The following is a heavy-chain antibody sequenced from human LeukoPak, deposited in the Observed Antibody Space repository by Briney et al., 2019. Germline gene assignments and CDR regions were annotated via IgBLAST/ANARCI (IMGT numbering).Heavy chain of an antibody. Sequence: GGSLRLSCAASGFTFSSYEMNWVRQAPGKGLEWVSYISSSGSTIYYADSVKGRFTISRDNSKNTLYLQMNSLRAEDTAVYYCAKDSSKLLPYYMDVWGKGTTVTISS. J-gene: IGHJ6*03. CDR3: AKDSSKLLPYYMDV. CDR1: GFTFSSYE. D-gene: IGHD2-15*01. V-gene: IGHV3-48*03. CDR2: ISSSGSTI.